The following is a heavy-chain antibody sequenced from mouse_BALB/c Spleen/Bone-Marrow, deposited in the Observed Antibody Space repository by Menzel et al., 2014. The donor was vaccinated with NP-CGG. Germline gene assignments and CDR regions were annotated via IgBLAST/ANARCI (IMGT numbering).Heavy chain of an antibody. J-gene: IGHJ4*01. Sequence: EVQRVESGGGLVQPGGSRKLSCAASGFTFSSFGMRWVRQAPEKGLEWVAYINSGSSTIYYADTVKGRFTISRDNPKNTLFLQMTSLRSEDTAMYYCVRPYNYDMDYWGQGTSVTVSS. CDR2: INSGSSTI. CDR1: GFTFSSFG. CDR3: VRPYNYDMDY. D-gene: IGHD2-10*01. V-gene: IGHV5-17*02.